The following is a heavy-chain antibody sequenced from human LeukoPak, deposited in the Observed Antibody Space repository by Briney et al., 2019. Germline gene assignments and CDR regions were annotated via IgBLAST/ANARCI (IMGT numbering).Heavy chain of an antibody. D-gene: IGHD3-22*01. J-gene: IGHJ4*02. Sequence: GGSLRLSCAASGFTFSSYAMSWVRQAPGKGLEWVSAISGSGGSTYYADSVKGRFTTYRDNSKNPLYLQMNSLRAEDTAVYYCTDYYDSSGYYYGVNDYWGQGTLVTVSS. CDR3: TDYYDSSGYYYGVNDY. V-gene: IGHV3-23*01. CDR2: ISGSGGST. CDR1: GFTFSSYA.